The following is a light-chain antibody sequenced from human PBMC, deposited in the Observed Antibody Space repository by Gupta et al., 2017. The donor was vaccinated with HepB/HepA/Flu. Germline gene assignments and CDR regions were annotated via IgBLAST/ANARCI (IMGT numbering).Light chain of an antibody. CDR3: FSYAGNDNWV. CDR2: DVF. CDR1: SSDIGAYNL. Sequence: QSAPTHAPSASGSTGQSVTISCTGTSSDIGAYNLVSWYQQHPGKAPKLIIYDVFQRPSGVPDRFSGSKSGNTASLTVSGLQAEDEADYYCFSYAGNDNWVFGGGTKVTVL. V-gene: IGLV2-8*01. J-gene: IGLJ1*01.